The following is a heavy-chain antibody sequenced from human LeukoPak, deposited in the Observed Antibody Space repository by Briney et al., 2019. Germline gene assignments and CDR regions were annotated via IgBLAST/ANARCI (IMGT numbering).Heavy chain of an antibody. CDR2: IYHSGYT. CDR1: GYSINSGYY. V-gene: IGHV4-38-2*02. Sequence: PSETLSLTCNVPGYSINSGYYWSWIRQPPGEGLEWIGSIYHSGYTFYNPSFKSRVTISADTSKNQFSLKLNSVTAADAALYYCAREGPVRWFDPWGQGTLVTVSS. CDR3: AREGPVRWFDP. J-gene: IGHJ5*02.